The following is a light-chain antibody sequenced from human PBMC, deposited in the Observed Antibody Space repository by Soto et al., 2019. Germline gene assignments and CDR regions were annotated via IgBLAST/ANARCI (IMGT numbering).Light chain of an antibody. CDR2: KAS. V-gene: IGKV1-5*03. J-gene: IGKJ1*01. Sequence: DIQMTQSPSTLSASVGDTVTITCRASQSIRSWLAWYQQKPGKAPKLLIYKASTLESGVPSRFSGSGFGTEFTLTISSLQPDDFASYYCQQYSLYWTFGQGTKVEIK. CDR1: QSIRSW. CDR3: QQYSLYWT.